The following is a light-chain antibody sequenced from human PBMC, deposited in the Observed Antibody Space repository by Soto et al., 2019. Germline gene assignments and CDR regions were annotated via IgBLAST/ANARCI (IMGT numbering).Light chain of an antibody. J-gene: IGKJ1*01. Sequence: DIQMTQSPSTLSASIGDRVTITCRASQSISDWLAWYQQKPGKAPELLIYKASSLQSGVPSRFSGSGYGTEFTLTLNSLQPDDFATYYCQQYDSLWTFGHQHGHDVLWTFGQGTKVDI. V-gene: IGKV1-5*03. CDR3: QQYDSLWTFGHQHGHDVLWT. CDR2: KAS. CDR1: QSISDW.